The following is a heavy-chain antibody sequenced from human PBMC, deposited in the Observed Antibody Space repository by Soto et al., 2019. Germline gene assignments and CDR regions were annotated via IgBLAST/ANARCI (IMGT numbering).Heavy chain of an antibody. V-gene: IGHV1-3*01. J-gene: IGHJ4*02. CDR1: GYTFTNFV. D-gene: IGHD2-15*01. Sequence: QVQLVQSGAEVKKPGASVKVSCKASGYTFTNFVMHWVRQAPGDRLEWMGWINAANGNTKYSQKFQGRVIISMDTSASPAYMELSSLTSEDTAVYYCARDYPYCTGGSCPGYWCQGTLVIGSS. CDR3: ARDYPYCTGGSCPGY. CDR2: INAANGNT.